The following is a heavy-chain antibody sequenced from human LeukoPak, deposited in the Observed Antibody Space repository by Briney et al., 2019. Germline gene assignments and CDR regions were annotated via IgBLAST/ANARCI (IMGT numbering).Heavy chain of an antibody. V-gene: IGHV3-48*01. CDR3: ARDRGPSSSWVGY. D-gene: IGHD6-13*01. CDR1: GFTFSHYA. J-gene: IGHJ4*02. CDR2: ISSSSSTI. Sequence: GGSLRLSCVASGFTFSHYAMNWVRQAPGKGLEWVSYISSSSSTIYYADSVKGRFTISRDNAKNSLYLQMNSLRAEDTAVYYCARDRGPSSSWVGYWGQGTLVTVSS.